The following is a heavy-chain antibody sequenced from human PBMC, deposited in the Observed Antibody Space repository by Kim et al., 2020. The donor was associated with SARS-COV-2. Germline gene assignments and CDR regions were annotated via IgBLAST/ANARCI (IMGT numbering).Heavy chain of an antibody. CDR1: GYTFTSYG. V-gene: IGHV1-18*01. Sequence: ASVKVSCKASGYTFTSYGISWVRQAPGQGLEWMGWISAYNGNTNYAQKLQGRVTMTTDTSTSTAYMELRSLRSDDTAVYYCARGPFLLWFGTAKTGGWFDPWGQGTLVTVSS. CDR3: ARGPFLLWFGTAKTGGWFDP. CDR2: ISAYNGNT. J-gene: IGHJ5*02. D-gene: IGHD3-10*01.